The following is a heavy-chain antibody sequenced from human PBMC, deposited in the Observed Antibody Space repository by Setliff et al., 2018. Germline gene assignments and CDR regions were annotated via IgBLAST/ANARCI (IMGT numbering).Heavy chain of an antibody. Sequence: ASVKVSCKASGGTFSSYAISWVRQAPGQGLEWMGGIIPIFGTANYAQKFQGRVTITADESTSTAYMELSSLRSEDTAVYYCALQQQLGPKIFDYWGQGTLVTVPQ. J-gene: IGHJ4*02. CDR3: ALQQQLGPKIFDY. CDR2: IIPIFGTA. CDR1: GGTFSSYA. D-gene: IGHD6-13*01. V-gene: IGHV1-69*13.